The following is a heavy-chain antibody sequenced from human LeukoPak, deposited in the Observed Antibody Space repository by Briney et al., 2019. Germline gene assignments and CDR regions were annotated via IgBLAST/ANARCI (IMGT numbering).Heavy chain of an antibody. CDR2: IYNTGSA. Sequence: SETLSLTCNVSGASISSHYWNWIRQPAGKGLEWIGRIYNTGSANYNPSLKSRVTMSLDTSRNQISLKLTSATAADTAVYYCAREHTYAAAAGRYNWFDPWGQGTLVTVSS. CDR3: AREHTYAAAAGRYNWFDP. CDR1: GASISSHY. D-gene: IGHD6-13*01. J-gene: IGHJ5*02. V-gene: IGHV4-4*07.